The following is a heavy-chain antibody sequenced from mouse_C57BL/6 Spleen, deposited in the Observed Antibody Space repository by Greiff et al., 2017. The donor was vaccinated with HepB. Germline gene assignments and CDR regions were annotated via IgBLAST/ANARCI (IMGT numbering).Heavy chain of an antibody. CDR2: IDPENGDT. Sequence: EVQRVESGAELVRPGASVKLSCTASGFNIKDDYMHWVKQRPEQGLEWIGWIDPENGDTEYASKFQGKATITADTSSNTAYLQLSSLTSEDTAVYYCTTCDDYVLYWGQGTTLTVSS. J-gene: IGHJ2*01. V-gene: IGHV14-4*01. D-gene: IGHD2-4*01. CDR3: TTCDDYVLY. CDR1: GFNIKDDY.